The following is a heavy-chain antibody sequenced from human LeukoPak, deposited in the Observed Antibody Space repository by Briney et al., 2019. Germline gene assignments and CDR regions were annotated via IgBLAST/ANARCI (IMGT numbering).Heavy chain of an antibody. V-gene: IGHV3-11*01. CDR3: ARDSYDYVWGSYRPEFDY. Sequence: GGSLRLSCAASGFTFSDYYMSWIRQAPGKGLEWVSYISSSGSTIHYADSVKGRFTISRDNAKNSLYLQMNSLRAEDTAVYYCARDSYDYVWGSYRPEFDYWGQGTLVTVSS. CDR1: GFTFSDYY. CDR2: ISSSGSTI. J-gene: IGHJ4*02. D-gene: IGHD3-16*02.